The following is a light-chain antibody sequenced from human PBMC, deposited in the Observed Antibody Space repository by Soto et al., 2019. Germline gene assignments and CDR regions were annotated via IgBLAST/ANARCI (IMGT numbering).Light chain of an antibody. Sequence: QSALTQPRSVSGSPEQSVTISCTGTSSDVGGYNYVSWYQQHPGKAPKLMIYDVSKRPSGVPDRFSGSKSGNTASLTISGLQAEDEADYYCCSYAGSYNVVFGGGTKLTVL. V-gene: IGLV2-11*01. CDR2: DVS. J-gene: IGLJ2*01. CDR3: CSYAGSYNVV. CDR1: SSDVGGYNY.